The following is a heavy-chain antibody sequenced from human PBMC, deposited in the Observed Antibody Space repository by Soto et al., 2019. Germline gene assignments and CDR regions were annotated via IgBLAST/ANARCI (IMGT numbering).Heavy chain of an antibody. CDR3: ARGGWTTYYRPFFDY. CDR1: GFSLSSSGVG. Sequence: QITLKESGPTLVRPTQTLTLTCTFSGFSLSSSGVGVGWIRQPPGKALEWLALIYWDDDKRYSPSLKSRLTITKDTSKNQVVLTLTKLDTVDTATYYCARGGWTTYYRPFFDYWGQGTLVTVSS. D-gene: IGHD3-10*01. J-gene: IGHJ4*02. CDR2: IYWDDDK. V-gene: IGHV2-5*02.